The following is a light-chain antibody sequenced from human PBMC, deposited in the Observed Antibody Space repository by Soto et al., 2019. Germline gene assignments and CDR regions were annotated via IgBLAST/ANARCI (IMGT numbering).Light chain of an antibody. CDR1: SSDVGGYKY. CDR3: YSYSCSFVL. J-gene: IGLJ3*02. Sequence: QSALTQPLSVSESPGQSVPISCTATSSDVGGYKYVAWYQQQQGKAPKLIIYAVSKWPSGVPDRFSGSESGNTSSRTISGHLAEDESDYYCYSYSCSFVLFGGGTKFTV. V-gene: IGLV2-11*01. CDR2: AVS.